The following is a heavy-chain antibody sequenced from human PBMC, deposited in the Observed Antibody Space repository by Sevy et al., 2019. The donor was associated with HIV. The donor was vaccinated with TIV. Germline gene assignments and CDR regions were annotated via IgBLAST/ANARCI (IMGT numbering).Heavy chain of an antibody. CDR2: ISYHESNK. CDR1: GFTFSSDG. V-gene: IGHV3-30*03. D-gene: IGHD3-16*01. Sequence: GGSLRLSCAASGFTFSSDGMHWVRQAPGKGLEWVAVISYHESNKFYADSVKGRFTISRDNSKNMLYLQMNNLRAEDTAVYYCATKKIDRGFSYDTDYWGQGTLVTVSS. CDR3: ATKKIDRGFSYDTDY. J-gene: IGHJ4*02.